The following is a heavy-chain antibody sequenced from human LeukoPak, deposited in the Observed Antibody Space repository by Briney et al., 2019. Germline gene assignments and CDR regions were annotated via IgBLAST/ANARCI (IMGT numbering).Heavy chain of an antibody. CDR2: INPKSGGT. J-gene: IGHJ3*02. CDR1: GYSFTAYY. V-gene: IGHV1-2*02. CDR3: ARVQKTTPWGGFGI. D-gene: IGHD2-15*01. Sequence: ASVNVSCKASGYSFTAYYINWVRQAPGQGLEWMGWINPKSGGTHFAQRFQGRVTMTRDTSLSSVSMHLISLRSDDTAVYYCARVQKTTPWGGFGIWGPGTMVTVSS.